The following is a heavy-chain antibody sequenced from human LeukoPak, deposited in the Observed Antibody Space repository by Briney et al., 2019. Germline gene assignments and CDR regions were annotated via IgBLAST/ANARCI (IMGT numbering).Heavy chain of an antibody. D-gene: IGHD2-2*01. Sequence: ASVKVSCKASGYTFTSYDINWVRQATGQGLEWMGWMNPNSGNTGCAQKFQGRVTMTRNTSISTAYMELSSLRSEDTAVYYCARGRTPRYCSSTSCHKYNWFDPWGQGTLVTVSS. CDR3: ARGRTPRYCSSTSCHKYNWFDP. V-gene: IGHV1-8*01. CDR2: MNPNSGNT. J-gene: IGHJ5*02. CDR1: GYTFTSYD.